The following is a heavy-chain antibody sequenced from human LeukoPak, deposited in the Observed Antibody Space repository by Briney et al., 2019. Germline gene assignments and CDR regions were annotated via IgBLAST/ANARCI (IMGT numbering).Heavy chain of an antibody. D-gene: IGHD1-26*01. CDR2: IYTSGST. CDR3: ASRISGSYLFDY. V-gene: IGHV4-61*02. Sequence: PSQTLSLTCTVSGGSISSGSYYWSWIRQPAGKGLEWIGRIYTSGSTNYNPSLKSRVTISVDTSKNQFSLKLSSVTAADTAVYYCASRISGSYLFDYWGQGTLVTVSS. J-gene: IGHJ4*02. CDR1: GGSISSGSYY.